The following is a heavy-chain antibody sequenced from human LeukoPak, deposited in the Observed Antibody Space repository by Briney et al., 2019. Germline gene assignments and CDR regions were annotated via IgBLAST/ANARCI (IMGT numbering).Heavy chain of an antibody. CDR2: ISTSGSTR. CDR1: GFTFSSYE. CDR3: ARVRASLDY. Sequence: GGSLRLSCAASGFTFSSYETNWVRQAPGKGLEWVSYISTSGSTRNYADSVQGRFTISRDNAENSLYLQMNSLRAEDTAVYYCARVRASLDYWGQGTLVTVSS. V-gene: IGHV3-48*03. J-gene: IGHJ4*02. D-gene: IGHD3-10*01.